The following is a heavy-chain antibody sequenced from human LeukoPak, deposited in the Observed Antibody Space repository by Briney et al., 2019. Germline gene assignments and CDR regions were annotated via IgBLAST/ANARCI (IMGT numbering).Heavy chain of an antibody. Sequence: PGGSLRLSCAASGFTFSNYWMHWVRQAPGKGLVWVSRINSDGSSTTSADSVKGRFTISRDNAKNTLYLQMNSLRAEDTDVYYCAKGGATVIDYWGQGTLVTVSS. CDR3: AKGGATVIDY. V-gene: IGHV3-74*01. D-gene: IGHD4-17*01. CDR1: GFTFSNYW. CDR2: INSDGSST. J-gene: IGHJ4*02.